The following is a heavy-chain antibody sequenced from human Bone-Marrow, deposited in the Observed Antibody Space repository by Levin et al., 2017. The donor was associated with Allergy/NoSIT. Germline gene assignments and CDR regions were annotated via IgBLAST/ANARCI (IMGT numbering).Heavy chain of an antibody. D-gene: IGHD3-16*02. CDR1: GFTFSSYA. V-gene: IGHV3-23*01. Sequence: TSETLSLTCAASGFTFSSYAMSWVRQAPGKGLEWVSGISGSGGSTYYADSVKGRFTISRDNSKNTLYLQMNSLRAEDTAVYYCAKMAYDYVWGSYLDYWGQGTLVTVSS. J-gene: IGHJ4*02. CDR2: ISGSGGST. CDR3: AKMAYDYVWGSYLDY.